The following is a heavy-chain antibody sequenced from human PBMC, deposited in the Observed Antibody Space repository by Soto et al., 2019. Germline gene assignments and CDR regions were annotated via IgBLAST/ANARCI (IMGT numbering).Heavy chain of an antibody. CDR3: ARDGFMVRGVIKGGYYYYGMDV. Sequence: PGGSLRLSCAASGFTSSSYGMHWVRQAPGKGLEWVAVIWYDGSNKYYADSVKGRFTISRDNSKNTLYLQMNSLRAEDTAVYYCARDGFMVRGVIKGGYYYYGMDVWGQGTTVTVSS. CDR2: IWYDGSNK. D-gene: IGHD3-10*01. V-gene: IGHV3-33*01. J-gene: IGHJ6*02. CDR1: GFTSSSYG.